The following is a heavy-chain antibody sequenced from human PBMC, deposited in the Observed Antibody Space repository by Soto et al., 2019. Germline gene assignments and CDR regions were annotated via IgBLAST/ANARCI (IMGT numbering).Heavy chain of an antibody. J-gene: IGHJ6*02. Sequence: QVQLVQSGAEVKKPGASVKVSCKASGYTFTSYGISWVRQAPGQGLEWMGWISAYNGNTNYAQKLRGRVTMTTDTSTSTAYMELRSLRSDDTAVYYCARDSGGATHNYYYGMDVWGQGTTVTVSS. D-gene: IGHD1-26*01. CDR1: GYTFTSYG. CDR3: ARDSGGATHNYYYGMDV. V-gene: IGHV1-18*01. CDR2: ISAYNGNT.